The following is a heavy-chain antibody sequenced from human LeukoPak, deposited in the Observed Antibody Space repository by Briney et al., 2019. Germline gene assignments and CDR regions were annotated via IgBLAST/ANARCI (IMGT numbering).Heavy chain of an antibody. CDR3: ARDLTN. CDR1: GHTFTDYY. J-gene: IGHJ4*02. V-gene: IGHV1-46*03. CDR2: VNPTAGSR. Sequence: GASVKVSCRASGHTFTDYYLHWVRQAPGQGLQWMGMVNPTAGSRAYAQDFQDRATMTRDTSTSTVYMELYSLRSEDTAMYYCARDLTNWGQGTLVTVSS.